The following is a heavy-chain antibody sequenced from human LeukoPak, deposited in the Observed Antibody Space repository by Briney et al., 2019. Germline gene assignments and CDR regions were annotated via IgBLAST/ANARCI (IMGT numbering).Heavy chain of an antibody. Sequence: PGGSLRLSCAASGFTFSSYSMNWVRQAPGKGLEWVSSISSSSIYKYYADSVKGRFTISRDNAKKSLYLQMNSLRAEDTAVYYCARVWAGLRYFDAGFDYWGQGTLVTVSS. V-gene: IGHV3-21*01. J-gene: IGHJ4*02. CDR3: ARVWAGLRYFDAGFDY. CDR1: GFTFSSYS. D-gene: IGHD3-9*01. CDR2: ISSSSIYK.